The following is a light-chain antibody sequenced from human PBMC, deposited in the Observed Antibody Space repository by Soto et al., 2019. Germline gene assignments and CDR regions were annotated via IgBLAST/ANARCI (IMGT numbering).Light chain of an antibody. V-gene: IGKV3-15*01. CDR1: QSISDA. CDR3: QQYNSYLWT. J-gene: IGKJ1*01. CDR2: GAS. Sequence: EIVMTQSPATLSVSPGGRATLSCRASQSISDALAWYEQKRGQAPRLLIHGASTRATGFPARFSGSGSGTDFTLTISSLQSEDFATYYCQQYNSYLWTFGQGTKVDI.